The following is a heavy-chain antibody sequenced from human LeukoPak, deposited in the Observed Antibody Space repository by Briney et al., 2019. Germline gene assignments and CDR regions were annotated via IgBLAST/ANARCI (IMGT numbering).Heavy chain of an antibody. CDR1: GYTFTSYG. V-gene: IGHV1-46*01. CDR2: INPSGGST. Sequence: GASVKVSCKASGYTFTSYGISWVRQAPGQGLEWMGIINPSGGSTSYAQKFQGRVTMTRDTSTSTVYMELSSLRSEDTAVYYCARGGTMVIDAFDIWGQGTMVTVSS. D-gene: IGHD3-10*01. CDR3: ARGGTMVIDAFDI. J-gene: IGHJ3*02.